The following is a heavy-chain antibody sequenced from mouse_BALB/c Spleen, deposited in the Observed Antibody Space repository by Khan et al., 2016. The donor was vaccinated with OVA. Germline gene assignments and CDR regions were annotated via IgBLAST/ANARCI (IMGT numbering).Heavy chain of an antibody. D-gene: IGHD1-1*02. V-gene: IGHV1S137*01. CDR1: GYTFTDFT. J-gene: IGHJ3*01. CDR2: ISTYYGDA. CDR3: AREGGGNKFDY. Sequence: QVQLKQSGAELVRPGVSVKISCKGSGYTFTDFTLHWVKQSHAMSLEWIGVISTYYGDATYNQRFKDKATMTVDKSSSTAYMELARLKSEDSAVYYCAREGGGNKFDYWGQGTLVTVSA.